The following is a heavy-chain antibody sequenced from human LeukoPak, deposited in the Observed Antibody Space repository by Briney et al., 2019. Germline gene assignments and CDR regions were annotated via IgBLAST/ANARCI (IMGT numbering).Heavy chain of an antibody. D-gene: IGHD3-22*01. CDR1: GFTFSGSA. J-gene: IGHJ4*02. Sequence: GGSLRLSCAASGFTFSGSAMHWVRQASGKGLEWVGRIRSKANSYATAYAASVKGRFTISRDDSKTTAYLQMNSLKTEDTAVYYCTIWSDSSGYYGDYFDYWGQGTLVTVSS. V-gene: IGHV3-73*01. CDR3: TIWSDSSGYYGDYFDY. CDR2: IRSKANSYAT.